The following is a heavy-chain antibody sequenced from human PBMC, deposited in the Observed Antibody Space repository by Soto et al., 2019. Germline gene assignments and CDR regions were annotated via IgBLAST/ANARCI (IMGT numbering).Heavy chain of an antibody. CDR2: INPSGGST. Sequence: QVQLVQSGAEVKKPGASVKVSCKASGYTFTSYYMHWVRQAPGQGLEWMGIINPSGGSTSYAQKFQGRVTMTRDTSTSTVYMELSSLRSEDTAVYYCARDPEERAVAGLFDYWGQGTLVTVSS. CDR3: ARDPEERAVAGLFDY. V-gene: IGHV1-46*03. CDR1: GYTFTSYY. J-gene: IGHJ4*02. D-gene: IGHD6-19*01.